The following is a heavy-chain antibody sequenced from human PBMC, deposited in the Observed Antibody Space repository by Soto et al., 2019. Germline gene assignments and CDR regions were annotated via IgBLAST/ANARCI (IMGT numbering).Heavy chain of an antibody. J-gene: IGHJ5*02. V-gene: IGHV3-33*01. Sequence: QVQLVESGGGVVQPGRSLRLSCAASGFTFSSYGMHWVRQAPGKGLEWVAVIWYDGSNKYYADSVKGRFTISRDNSKNPLSLQMNSLRAEDAAVYYCARDYAVATGGFDPWGQGTLVTVSS. D-gene: IGHD6-19*01. CDR2: IWYDGSNK. CDR1: GFTFSSYG. CDR3: ARDYAVATGGFDP.